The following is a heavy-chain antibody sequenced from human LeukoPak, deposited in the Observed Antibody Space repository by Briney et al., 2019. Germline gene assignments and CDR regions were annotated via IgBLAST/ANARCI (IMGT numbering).Heavy chain of an antibody. V-gene: IGHV3-30*04. CDR2: ISYDATNK. J-gene: IGHJ4*02. CDR1: GFPFSRYA. CDR3: ARADVWLKYYFDY. D-gene: IGHD3-3*01. Sequence: GGSLRLSCAASGFPFSRYAMHWVRQVPGKGLEWVALISYDATNKYYADSVKGRFTISRDNSKNTLYLQMNSLGAEDTAVYYCARADVWLKYYFDYWGQGTLVTVSS.